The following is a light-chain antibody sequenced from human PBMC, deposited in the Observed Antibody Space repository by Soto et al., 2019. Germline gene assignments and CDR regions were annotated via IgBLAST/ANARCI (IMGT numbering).Light chain of an antibody. CDR1: QSVTSDY. J-gene: IGKJ1*01. V-gene: IGKV3-20*01. CDR2: GAS. Sequence: ESVLTQSPGTLSLSKEERATLSCRASQSVTSDYLAWYQQKPGQAPRLLIHGASSRATGIPDRFSGSGSGTDFTLTISRLEPEDFAVYYCQQYGRPFGQGTKVDIK. CDR3: QQYGRP.